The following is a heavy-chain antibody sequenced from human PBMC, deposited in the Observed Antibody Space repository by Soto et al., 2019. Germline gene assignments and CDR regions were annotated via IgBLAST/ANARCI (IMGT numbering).Heavy chain of an antibody. CDR1: GGSISSYY. D-gene: IGHD6-13*01. CDR2: IYYSGST. CDR3: ARDRGSSWAYYYYYMDV. Sequence: SETLSLTCTVSGGSISSYYWSWIRQPPGKGLEWIGYIYYSGSTNYNPSLKSRVTISVDTSKNQFSLKLSSVTAADTAVYYCARDRGSSWAYYYYYMDVWGKGTTVTVSS. J-gene: IGHJ6*03. V-gene: IGHV4-59*01.